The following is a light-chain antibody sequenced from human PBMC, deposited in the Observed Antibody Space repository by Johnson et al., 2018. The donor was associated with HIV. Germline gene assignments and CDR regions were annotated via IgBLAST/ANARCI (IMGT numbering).Light chain of an antibody. Sequence: QSVLTQPPSVSAAPGQKVTISCSGSSSNIGNNYVSWYQQLPGTAPKLLIYDNNKRPSGITDRFSGSKSGTSATLGITGLQTGDAADYYCGTWDSSLSAGVFGTGTKVTGL. V-gene: IGLV1-51*01. CDR1: SSNIGNNY. J-gene: IGLJ1*01. CDR3: GTWDSSLSAGV. CDR2: DNN.